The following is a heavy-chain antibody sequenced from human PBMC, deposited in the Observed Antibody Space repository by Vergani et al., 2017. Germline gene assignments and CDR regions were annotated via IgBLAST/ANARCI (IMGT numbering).Heavy chain of an antibody. Sequence: QVQLVQSGAEVKKPGAAVKVSCKASGHYFTDNYLHWVRQAPGQGLEWMGRITPQNGGTQYAEKFKGRVTMTRDTSINTAYMELTSLTSDETAVYYCVRGGTFEWLSTWGQGTLVTVSS. V-gene: IGHV1-2*02. CDR3: VRGGTFEWLST. J-gene: IGHJ5*02. CDR1: GHYFTDNY. CDR2: ITPQNGGT. D-gene: IGHD3-3*01.